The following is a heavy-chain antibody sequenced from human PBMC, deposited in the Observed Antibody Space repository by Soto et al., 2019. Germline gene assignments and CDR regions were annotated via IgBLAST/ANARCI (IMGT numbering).Heavy chain of an antibody. CDR1: GYTFTSYY. J-gene: IGHJ4*02. D-gene: IGHD3-22*01. V-gene: IGHV1-46*01. Sequence: QVQLVQSGAEVKKPGASVKVSCKASGYTFTSYYMHWVRQAPGQGLEWMGIINPSGGSTSYAQKFQGRVTMNRDTSTSTVYMELSSLRSEDTAVYYCATSTYYYDSSGYYGPFDYWGQGTLVTVSS. CDR3: ATSTYYYDSSGYYGPFDY. CDR2: INPSGGST.